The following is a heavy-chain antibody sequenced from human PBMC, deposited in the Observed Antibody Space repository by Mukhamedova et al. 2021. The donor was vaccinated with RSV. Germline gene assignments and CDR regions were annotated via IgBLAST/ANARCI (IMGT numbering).Heavy chain of an antibody. Sequence: GLEWMAKINLSGGGTNYAQKLQDRVTMTRDTSTNTVYMELSSLGSEDTAVYYCATFFDGWCQGTLVTVSS. V-gene: IGHV1-46*04. D-gene: IGHD2/OR15-2a*01. CDR3: ATFFDG. J-gene: IGHJ4*02. CDR2: INLSGGGT.